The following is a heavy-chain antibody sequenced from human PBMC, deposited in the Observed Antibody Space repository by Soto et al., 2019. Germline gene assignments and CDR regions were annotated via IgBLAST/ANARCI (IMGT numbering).Heavy chain of an antibody. D-gene: IGHD2-2*01. CDR2: ISWNSGSI. Sequence: GGSLRLSCAASGFTFDDYAMHWVRQAPGKGLEWVSGISWNSGSIGYADSVKGRFTISRDNAKNSLYLQMNSLRAEDTALYYCAKAGRGYCSSTSCYGSFDYWGQGTLVTVSS. V-gene: IGHV3-9*01. CDR3: AKAGRGYCSSTSCYGSFDY. J-gene: IGHJ4*02. CDR1: GFTFDDYA.